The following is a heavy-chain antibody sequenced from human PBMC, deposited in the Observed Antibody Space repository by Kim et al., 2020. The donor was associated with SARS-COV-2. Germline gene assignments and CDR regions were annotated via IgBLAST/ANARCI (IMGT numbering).Heavy chain of an antibody. V-gene: IGHV4-61*01. D-gene: IGHD5-12*01. J-gene: IGHJ4*02. CDR1: GGSVSSGSYY. CDR3: ARDGGRSGYDSPLPR. CDR2: IYYSGST. Sequence: SETLSLTCTVSGGSVSSGSYYWSWIRQPPGKGLEWIGYIYYSGSTNYNPSLKSRVTISVDTSKNQFSLKLSSVTAADTAVYYCARDGGRSGYDSPLPRWGQGTLVTVSS.